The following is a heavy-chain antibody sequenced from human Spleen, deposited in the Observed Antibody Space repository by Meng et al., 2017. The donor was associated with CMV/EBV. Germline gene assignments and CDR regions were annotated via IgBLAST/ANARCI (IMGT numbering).Heavy chain of an antibody. D-gene: IGHD3-9*01. CDR2: INPNSGAT. V-gene: IGHV1-2*06. Sequence: QVQLVQSGAEVREPGASGKVSCKASGYPFTDFYMHWVRQAPGQGLEWMGRINPNSGATNHAQKFQGRVSMTRDTSISTAYMELSSLRSDDTAVYYCAKVLTGYTYYFDLWGQGTLVTVSS. CDR3: AKVLTGYTYYFDL. CDR1: GYPFTDFY. J-gene: IGHJ4*02.